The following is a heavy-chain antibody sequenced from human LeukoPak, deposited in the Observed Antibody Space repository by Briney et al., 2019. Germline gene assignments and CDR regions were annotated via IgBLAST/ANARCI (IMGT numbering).Heavy chain of an antibody. V-gene: IGHV3-7*01. D-gene: IGHD6-6*01. CDR2: IKQDGSEK. CDR1: GFTFSSYW. CDR3: ARVYSSSGNYYYYYMDV. Sequence: GGSLRLSCAASGFTFSSYWMSWVRQAPGKGLEGVANIKQDGSEKYYVDSVKGRFTISRDNAKNSLYLQMNSLRAEDTAVYYCARVYSSSGNYYYYYMDVWGKGTTVTISS. J-gene: IGHJ6*03.